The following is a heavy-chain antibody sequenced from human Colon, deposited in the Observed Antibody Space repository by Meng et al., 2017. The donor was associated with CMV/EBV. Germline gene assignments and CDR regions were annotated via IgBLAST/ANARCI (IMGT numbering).Heavy chain of an antibody. J-gene: IGHJ4*02. Sequence: GESLKISCSTSGFTFSSYSLNWVRQAPGKGLEWVSGINWNGGSTGYADSVKGRFTISRDNAKNSLYLQMNSLRAEDTALYYCARELLYYDSSGCFDYWGQGTLVTVSS. D-gene: IGHD3-22*01. V-gene: IGHV3-20*04. CDR2: INWNGGST. CDR1: GFTFSSYS. CDR3: ARELLYYDSSGCFDY.